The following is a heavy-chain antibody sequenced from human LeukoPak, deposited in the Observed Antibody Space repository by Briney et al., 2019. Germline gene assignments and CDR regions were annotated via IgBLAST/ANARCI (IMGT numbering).Heavy chain of an antibody. Sequence: PGGSLRLSCAASGFTFSSYGMSWVRQAPGKGLEWVSAISGSGGSTYYADSVKGRFTISRDNSKNTLYLQMNSLRAEDTAVYYCAKDVQTSYYDFWSGSPLEDWGQGTLVTVSS. J-gene: IGHJ4*02. CDR1: GFTFSSYG. V-gene: IGHV3-23*01. CDR2: ISGSGGST. D-gene: IGHD3-3*01. CDR3: AKDVQTSYYDFWSGSPLED.